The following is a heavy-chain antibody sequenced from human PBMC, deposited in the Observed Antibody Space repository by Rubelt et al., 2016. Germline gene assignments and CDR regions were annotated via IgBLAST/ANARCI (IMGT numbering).Heavy chain of an antibody. CDR2: IKEGGSEV. Sequence: EVQLVESGGGVVQPGGALRLSWAASGFIVRGDWMSWARQAPGKGLEWVANIKEGGSEVHYVEAVKGRFNNCRDNAKNSLYLQMNSLRAEDTAVYYCARDKGWYDSSPYYFDYWGQGTLVTVSS. J-gene: IGHJ4*02. V-gene: IGHV3-7*01. CDR3: ARDKGWYDSSPYYFDY. CDR1: GFIVRGDW. D-gene: IGHD3-22*01.